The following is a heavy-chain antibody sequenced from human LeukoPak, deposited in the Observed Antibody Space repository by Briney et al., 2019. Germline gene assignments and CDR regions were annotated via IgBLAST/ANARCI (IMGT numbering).Heavy chain of an antibody. CDR1: GFTFSSYW. CDR2: IRQDGGDK. D-gene: IGHD6-13*01. CDR3: ARDGTAAGLYFDL. Sequence: PGGSLSLSCAVSGFTFSSYWMNWVRLAPGKGLEWVASIRQDGGDKSNVDSVKGRFTISRDNTKNSLYLQISSLRAEDTAVYYCARDGTAAGLYFDLWGQGTLVTVSS. J-gene: IGHJ4*01. V-gene: IGHV3-7*01.